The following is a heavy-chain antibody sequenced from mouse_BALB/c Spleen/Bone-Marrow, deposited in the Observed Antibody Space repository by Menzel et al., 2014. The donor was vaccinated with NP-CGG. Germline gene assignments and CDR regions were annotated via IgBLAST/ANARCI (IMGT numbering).Heavy chain of an antibody. CDR3: VRSRLRDWYFDV. V-gene: IGHV1S56*01. CDR2: IFPGDSTT. CDR1: GNTFTSYD. D-gene: IGHD1-2*01. J-gene: IGHJ1*01. Sequence: VQLQQSGVELVKPGASVKLSCKASGNTFTSYDINWVRQRPEQGLEWIGWIFPGDSTTKYNEKFKGKATLFTDKSSSAVHMQLSRLTSEDSAVYFCVRSRLRDWYFDVWGAGTTVTISS.